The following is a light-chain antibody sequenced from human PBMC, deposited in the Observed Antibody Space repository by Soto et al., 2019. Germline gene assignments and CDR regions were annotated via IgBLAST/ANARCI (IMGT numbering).Light chain of an antibody. CDR2: RDY. V-gene: IGLV1-47*01. Sequence: HSVLTQPPSASGTPGQRLTISCSGSSSNIGNNYVYWYQQRPGTAPKLLIYRDYQRPSGVPDRFSASKSGTSASLEISGLRSEDEAVDYCAAWAGSPSAPVVFGGGTKLTVL. J-gene: IGLJ2*01. CDR3: AAWAGSPSAPVV. CDR1: SSNIGNNY.